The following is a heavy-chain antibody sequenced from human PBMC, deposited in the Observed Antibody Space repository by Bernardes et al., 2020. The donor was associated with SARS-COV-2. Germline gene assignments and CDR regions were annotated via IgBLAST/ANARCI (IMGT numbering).Heavy chain of an antibody. V-gene: IGHV4-39*01. CDR3: ARLCSGGGCYPDFDY. D-gene: IGHD2-15*01. Sequence: SETLSLTCSVSGSSLSSRGYYWGWIRQPPGKGLEWVGTIYSSGSTFYTPSLNSRVTIFKDASMNQFSLRLTSVTAADTAVYYCARLCSGGGCYPDFDYWGQGTLVTVSS. CDR2: IYSSGST. CDR1: GSSLSSRGYY. J-gene: IGHJ4*02.